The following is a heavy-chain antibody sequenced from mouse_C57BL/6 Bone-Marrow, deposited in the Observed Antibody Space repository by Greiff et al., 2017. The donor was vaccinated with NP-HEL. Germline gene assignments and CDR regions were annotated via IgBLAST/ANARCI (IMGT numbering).Heavy chain of an antibody. V-gene: IGHV1-80*01. Sequence: QVHVKQSGAELVKPGASVKISCKASGYAFSSYWMNWVKQRPGKGLEWIGQIYPGDGDTNYNGKFKGKATLTADKSSSTAYMQLSSLTSEDSAVYFCARSRVSWFAYWGQGTLVTVSA. CDR2: IYPGDGDT. CDR1: GYAFSSYW. J-gene: IGHJ3*01. CDR3: ARSRVSWFAY.